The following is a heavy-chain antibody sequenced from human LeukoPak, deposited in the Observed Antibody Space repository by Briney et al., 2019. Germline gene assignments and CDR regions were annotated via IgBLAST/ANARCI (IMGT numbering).Heavy chain of an antibody. V-gene: IGHV4-34*01. CDR3: ARGKGRDYRIAARPDYFDY. CDR1: SGSFSGYY. J-gene: IGHJ4*02. D-gene: IGHD6-6*01. CDR2: INHSGST. Sequence: PSETLSLTCAVYSGSFSGYYWSWIRQPPWKGLEWIGKINHSGSTNYNPSLKSRVTISVDTSKNQFSLKLSSVTAADTAVYYCARGKGRDYRIAARPDYFDYWGQGTPVTVSS.